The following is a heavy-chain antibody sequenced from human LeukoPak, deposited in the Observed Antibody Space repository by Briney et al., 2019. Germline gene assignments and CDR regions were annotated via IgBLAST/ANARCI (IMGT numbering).Heavy chain of an antibody. D-gene: IGHD6-13*01. Sequence: GGSLRLSCAASGFTFSSSAMSWVRQASGKGLEWVSDISGSGGTTHYADSVKGRFTTSRDNSKNTVNPQMNSLRAEDTAVYYCAKVYVSSWSQHGYWGQGTLVTVSS. CDR3: AKVYVSSWSQHGY. CDR1: GFTFSSSA. V-gene: IGHV3-23*01. J-gene: IGHJ4*02. CDR2: ISGSGGTT.